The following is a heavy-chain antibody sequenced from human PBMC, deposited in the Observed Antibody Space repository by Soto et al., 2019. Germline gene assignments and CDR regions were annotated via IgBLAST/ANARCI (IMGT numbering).Heavy chain of an antibody. CDR1: GYTFTSYD. CDR2: MNPNTGNS. V-gene: IGHV1-8*01. D-gene: IGHD1-1*01. CDR3: ARRAETNGWNGFGADKYYFDF. Sequence: QVQLVQSGAEVRKPGASVKVSCEASGYTFTSYDIYWVRQATGQGLEWMGWMNPNTGNSGYEQKFQGRVTMTSDTSISTAHMELSSLRSDDTAVYYCARRAETNGWNGFGADKYYFDFWGQGTLVTVSS. J-gene: IGHJ4*02.